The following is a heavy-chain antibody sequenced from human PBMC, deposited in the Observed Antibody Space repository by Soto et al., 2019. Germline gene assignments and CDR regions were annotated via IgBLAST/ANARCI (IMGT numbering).Heavy chain of an antibody. V-gene: IGHV3-23*01. CDR2: ISGSGGST. D-gene: IGHD3-16*01. CDR3: AKDFGGGFDY. CDR1: GFTFSSYA. Sequence: EVQLLESGGGLVQPGGSLSLSCAASGFTFSSYAMSWVRQSPGKGLEWVSAISGSGGSTYYADSVNGRFTISRDNSKNTLYLQMNSLRAEDTAVSYCAKDFGGGFDYWGQGTLVTVSS. J-gene: IGHJ4*02.